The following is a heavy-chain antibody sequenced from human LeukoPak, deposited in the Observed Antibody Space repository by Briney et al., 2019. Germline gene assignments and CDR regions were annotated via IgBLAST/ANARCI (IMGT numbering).Heavy chain of an antibody. Sequence: PGGSLRLSCTASGVTFSSYPMSWGSQAPGRGVEGGSAITNEGGGTYYEDSVKGRFAISRDNARSTLYLQMTSLRAEDTALYYCATRLGCEYWGQGTLVTVSS. V-gene: IGHV3-23*01. CDR2: ITNEGGGT. CDR3: ATRLGCEY. D-gene: IGHD3-10*01. J-gene: IGHJ4*02. CDR1: GVTFSSYP.